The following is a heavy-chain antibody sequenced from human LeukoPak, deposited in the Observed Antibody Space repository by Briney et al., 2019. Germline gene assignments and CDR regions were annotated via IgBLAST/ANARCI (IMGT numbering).Heavy chain of an antibody. CDR1: GFTFSSYN. J-gene: IGHJ4*02. CDR3: ANDRGDYDY. CDR2: ISSRSSAI. V-gene: IGHV3-48*01. D-gene: IGHD4-17*01. Sequence: GGSLRLSCAASGFTFSSYNMNWVRQAPGKGLEWVSYISSRSSAIYYADSVKGRFTISRDNSKNTLCLQMNSLRAEDTAVYYCANDRGDYDYWGQGTLVTVSS.